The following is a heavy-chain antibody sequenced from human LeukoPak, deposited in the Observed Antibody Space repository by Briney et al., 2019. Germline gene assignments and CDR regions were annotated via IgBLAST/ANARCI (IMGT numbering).Heavy chain of an antibody. V-gene: IGHV1-2*02. CDR3: ARVVGAPPLRYFDY. CDR2: INPNSGGT. CDR1: GYTFTGYY. J-gene: IGHJ4*02. D-gene: IGHD1-26*01. Sequence: ASVKVSCKASGYTFTGYYMHWVRQAPGQGLEWMGWINPNSGGTNYAQKFQGRVTMTRDTSISTAYMELSRLRSDDTAVYYCARVVGAPPLRYFDYWGQGTLVTVSS.